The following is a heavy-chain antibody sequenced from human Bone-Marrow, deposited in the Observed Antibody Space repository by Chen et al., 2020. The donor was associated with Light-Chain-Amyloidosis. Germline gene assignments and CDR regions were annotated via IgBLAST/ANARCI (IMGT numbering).Heavy chain of an antibody. Sequence: QVQLVESGGGVVQPGRSLRLSCAASGFTFSRYAMHWVRQAPGKGLEWVAVISYDGYNKYYADSVKGRFTISRDNSRNTLSLQMSSLRAEDTAVYYCARDYCDFDWYFDLWGRGTLVTVSS. D-gene: IGHD4-17*01. J-gene: IGHJ2*01. CDR3: ARDYCDFDWYFDL. CDR2: ISYDGYNK. V-gene: IGHV3-30-3*01. CDR1: GFTFSRYA.